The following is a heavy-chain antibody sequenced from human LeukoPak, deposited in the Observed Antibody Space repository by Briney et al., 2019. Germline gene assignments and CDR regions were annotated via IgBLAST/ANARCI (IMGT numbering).Heavy chain of an antibody. D-gene: IGHD7-27*01. CDR3: ARLGIDTIGPGLDAFDI. V-gene: IGHV1-69*13. Sequence: VASVKVSCKASGGTFSSYASSWVRQAPGQGLEWMGGIIPIFGTANYAQKFQGRVTITADESTSTAYMELSSLRSEDTAVYYCARLGIDTIGPGLDAFDIWGQGTMVTVSS. CDR1: GGTFSSYA. J-gene: IGHJ3*02. CDR2: IIPIFGTA.